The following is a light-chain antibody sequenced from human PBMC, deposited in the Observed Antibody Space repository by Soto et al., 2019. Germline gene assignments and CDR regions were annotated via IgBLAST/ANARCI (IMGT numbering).Light chain of an antibody. Sequence: DLQMTQSPSSVSASVGDRVTITCRASQDISIYLVWYQQKPGKAPNLLIHSASSLQSGVPSRFSGSGSGTDFTLTITSLQPEDFASYYCQQANTFPLTFGQGTKVEIK. CDR3: QQANTFPLT. CDR2: SAS. J-gene: IGKJ1*01. V-gene: IGKV1-12*01. CDR1: QDISIY.